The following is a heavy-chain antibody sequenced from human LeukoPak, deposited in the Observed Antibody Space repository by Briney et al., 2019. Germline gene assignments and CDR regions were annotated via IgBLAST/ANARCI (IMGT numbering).Heavy chain of an antibody. CDR2: ISYDGSNK. Sequence: PGRSLRLSCAASGFTFSSYAMHWVRQAPGKGLEWVAVISYDGSNKYYADSVKGRFTISRDNAKNTLYLQMNSLKAEDTAVYYCTRDWRNGGMDVWGQGTTVTVSS. V-gene: IGHV3-30*04. CDR1: GFTFSSYA. D-gene: IGHD3-3*01. J-gene: IGHJ6*02. CDR3: TRDWRNGGMDV.